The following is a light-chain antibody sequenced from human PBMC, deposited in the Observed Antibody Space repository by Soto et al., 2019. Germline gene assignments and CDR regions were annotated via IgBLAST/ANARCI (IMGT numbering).Light chain of an antibody. CDR3: AAWDDSVYV. Sequence: QSVLTQPPSASGTPGQRVTISCSGSSSNIGSNYVYWYQQLPGTAPKLLIYRNNQRPSGVHDRFSGSKSGTSASLAISGLRSEDEADYYCAAWDDSVYVFGTGTKVTVL. CDR2: RNN. V-gene: IGLV1-47*01. CDR1: SSNIGSNY. J-gene: IGLJ1*01.